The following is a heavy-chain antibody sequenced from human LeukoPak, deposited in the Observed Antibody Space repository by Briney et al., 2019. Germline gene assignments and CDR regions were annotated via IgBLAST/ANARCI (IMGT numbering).Heavy chain of an antibody. Sequence: GASVKVFCKASGYTFTSYGISWVRQAPGQGLECMGWISAYNGNTNYAQKLQGRVTMTTDTSTSTAYMELRSLRSDDTAVYYCARDRIVGAIESFDYWGQGTLVTVSS. J-gene: IGHJ4*02. CDR3: ARDRIVGAIESFDY. D-gene: IGHD1-26*01. CDR1: GYTFTSYG. V-gene: IGHV1-18*01. CDR2: ISAYNGNT.